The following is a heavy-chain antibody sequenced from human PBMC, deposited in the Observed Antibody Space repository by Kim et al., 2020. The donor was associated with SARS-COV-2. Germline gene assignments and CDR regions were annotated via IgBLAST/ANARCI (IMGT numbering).Heavy chain of an antibody. CDR2: VDPESDEI. D-gene: IGHD6-6*01. Sequence: ASVKVSCKVSGYTLSELAIHWVRQAPGKGLEWIGGVDPESDEIVYAQRFQGRVTMTEDRSTDTAYMELRRLTSDDTAIYFCATPRADWQLVPAPLNFWGQ. CDR1: GYTLSELA. CDR3: ATPRADWQLVPAPLNF. V-gene: IGHV1-24*01. J-gene: IGHJ4*02.